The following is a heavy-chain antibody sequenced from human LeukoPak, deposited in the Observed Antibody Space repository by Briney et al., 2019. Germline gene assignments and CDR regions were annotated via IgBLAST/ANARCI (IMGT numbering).Heavy chain of an antibody. Sequence: GGSLRLSCAASGFTFGDYYMSWIRQAPGKGLEWVSYISSSGSTIYYADSVKGRFTISRDNAKNSLYLLMNSLRAEDTAVYYCASAPARPGWFDPWGQGTRVTVSS. V-gene: IGHV3-11*01. CDR2: ISSSGSTI. CDR3: ASAPARPGWFDP. CDR1: GFTFGDYY. J-gene: IGHJ5*02. D-gene: IGHD6-6*01.